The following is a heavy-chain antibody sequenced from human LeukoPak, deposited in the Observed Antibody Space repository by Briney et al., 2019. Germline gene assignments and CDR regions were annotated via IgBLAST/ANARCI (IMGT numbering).Heavy chain of an antibody. D-gene: IGHD3-3*01. CDR2: IIPIFGTA. Sequence: SVKVSCKASGYTFTSFGISWVRQAPGQGLEWMGGIIPIFGTANYAQKFQGRVTITTDESTSTAYMELSSLRSEDTAVYYCATYFWSGYYAYYMDVWGKGTTVTVSS. CDR1: GYTFTSFG. CDR3: ATYFWSGYYAYYMDV. J-gene: IGHJ6*03. V-gene: IGHV1-69*05.